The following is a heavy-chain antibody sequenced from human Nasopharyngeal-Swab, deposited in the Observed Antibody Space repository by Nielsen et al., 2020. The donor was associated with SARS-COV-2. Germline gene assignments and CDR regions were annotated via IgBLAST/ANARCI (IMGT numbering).Heavy chain of an antibody. CDR1: GFPFSDYY. Sequence: GGSLRLSCAASGFPFSDYYMNWVRQAPGKGLEWVSPISSTTTIYCADSVKGRFTISRDNAKNSLCLQMNSLRAEDTAVYYCARIRNQYGSGSYYYMDVWGKGTTVTVSS. J-gene: IGHJ6*03. CDR2: ISSTTTI. CDR3: ARIRNQYGSGSYYYMDV. D-gene: IGHD3-10*01. V-gene: IGHV3-69-1*01.